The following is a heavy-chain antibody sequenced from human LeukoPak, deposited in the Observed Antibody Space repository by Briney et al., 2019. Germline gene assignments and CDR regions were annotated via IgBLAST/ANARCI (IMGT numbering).Heavy chain of an antibody. CDR3: ARGRQGGYFDY. CDR2: ISSSGSTI. J-gene: IGHJ4*02. Sequence: GGSLRLSCAASGFTFSDYYMTWIRQAPGKGVEWLSYISSSGSTIYYADSVKGRFTISRDNAKNSLYLQMNSLRAEDTAVYYCARGRQGGYFDYWGQGTLVTVSS. CDR1: GFTFSDYY. V-gene: IGHV3-11*01.